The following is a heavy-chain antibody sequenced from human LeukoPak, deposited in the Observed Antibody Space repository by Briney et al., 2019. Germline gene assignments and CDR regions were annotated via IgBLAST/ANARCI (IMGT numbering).Heavy chain of an antibody. Sequence: GGSLRLSCVGSGFSFSSFAMSWVRQAPGKGLEWVSTISGGGSYTYFADSVKGRFTVSRDDSKSMHFLQMNSLRPEDTALYFCAKRITVSAGYYLDSWGRGTLVTVSS. CDR2: ISGGGSYT. V-gene: IGHV3-23*01. D-gene: IGHD6-19*01. J-gene: IGHJ4*02. CDR1: GFSFSSFA. CDR3: AKRITVSAGYYLDS.